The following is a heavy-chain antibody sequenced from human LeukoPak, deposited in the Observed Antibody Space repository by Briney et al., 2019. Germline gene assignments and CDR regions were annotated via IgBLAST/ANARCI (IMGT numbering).Heavy chain of an antibody. V-gene: IGHV3-11*01. CDR2: ITNGRSTI. CDR3: ARSIGLTGGGVDI. CDR1: GFTFSDYN. J-gene: IGHJ6*02. Sequence: PWGSLRLSCAASGFTFSDYNMNWVRQAPGKGLEWVSYITNGRSTIHHADSVKGRFTISRDNAKKTLYLQMNSLRAEDTAVYYCARSIGLTGGGVDIWGQGTTVTVSS. D-gene: IGHD3-9*01.